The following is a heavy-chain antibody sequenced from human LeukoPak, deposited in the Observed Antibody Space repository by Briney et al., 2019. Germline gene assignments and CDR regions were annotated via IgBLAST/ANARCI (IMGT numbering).Heavy chain of an antibody. V-gene: IGHV4-31*03. D-gene: IGHD3-22*01. Sequence: SETLSLTCTVSGGSISSGGYYWSWIRQHPGKGLEWIGYIYYSGSTCYNPSLKSRVTISVDTSKNQFSLKLSSVTAADTAVYYCARTYYYDLDWFDPWGQGTLVTVSS. CDR2: IYYSGST. CDR3: ARTYYYDLDWFDP. J-gene: IGHJ5*02. CDR1: GGSISSGGYY.